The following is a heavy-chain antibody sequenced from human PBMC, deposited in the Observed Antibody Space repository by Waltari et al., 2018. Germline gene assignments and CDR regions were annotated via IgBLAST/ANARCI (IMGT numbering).Heavy chain of an antibody. CDR2: IYYSGST. J-gene: IGHJ4*02. D-gene: IGHD3-16*02. CDR3: AREIMGGYRIDY. CDR1: GGSISSSSYY. Sequence: QLQLQESGPGLVKPSETLSLTCTVSGGSISSSSYYWGWIRQPPGKGLEWIGSIYYSGSTYYNPSLKSRVTISVDTSKNQFSLKLSSVTAADTAVYYSAREIMGGYRIDYWGQGTLVTVSS. V-gene: IGHV4-39*07.